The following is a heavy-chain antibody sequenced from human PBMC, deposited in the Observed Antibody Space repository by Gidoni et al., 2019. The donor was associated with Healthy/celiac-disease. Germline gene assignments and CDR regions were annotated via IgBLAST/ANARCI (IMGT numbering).Heavy chain of an antibody. J-gene: IGHJ4*02. V-gene: IGHV4-34*01. Sequence: QVQLQQWGAGLLKPSETLSLTCAVYGGSFSGYYWSWIRQPPGKGLEWIGEINHSGSTNYNPSLKSRVTISVDTSKNQFSLKLSSVTAADTAVYYCAGNIAVAGKRIDYWGQGTLVTVSS. CDR1: GGSFSGYY. CDR3: AGNIAVAGKRIDY. D-gene: IGHD6-19*01. CDR2: INHSGST.